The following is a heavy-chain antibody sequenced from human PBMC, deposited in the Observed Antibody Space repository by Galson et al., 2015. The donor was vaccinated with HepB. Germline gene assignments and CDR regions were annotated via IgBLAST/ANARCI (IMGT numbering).Heavy chain of an antibody. CDR1: GFTFSGSA. Sequence: SLRLSCAASGFTFSGSAMHWVRQASGKGLEWVGRIRSKANSYATAYAASVKGRFTISRDDSKNTAYLQMNSLKTEDTAVYYCTSVRGYIFGVTNYMDVWGKGTTVTVSS. D-gene: IGHD3-3*02. J-gene: IGHJ6*03. CDR2: IRSKANSYAT. CDR3: TSVRGYIFGVTNYMDV. V-gene: IGHV3-73*01.